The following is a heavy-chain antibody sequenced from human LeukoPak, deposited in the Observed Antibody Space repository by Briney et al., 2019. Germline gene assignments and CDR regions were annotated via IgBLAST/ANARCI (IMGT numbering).Heavy chain of an antibody. Sequence: GGSLRLSCAASGFTFSSYSMSWVRQAPGKGLEWVSSISSSSYIYYADSVKGRFTISRDNAKNSLYLQMNSLRAEDTAVYYCARSNGGHIVVVTAILDYWGQGTLVTVSS. D-gene: IGHD2-21*02. J-gene: IGHJ4*02. CDR2: ISSSSYI. CDR1: GFTFSSYS. V-gene: IGHV3-21*01. CDR3: ARSNGGHIVVVTAILDY.